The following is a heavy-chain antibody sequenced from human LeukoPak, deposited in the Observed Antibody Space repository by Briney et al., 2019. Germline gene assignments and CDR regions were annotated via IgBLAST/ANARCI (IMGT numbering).Heavy chain of an antibody. CDR1: GGSFSDYY. Sequence: SESLSLTCVVYGGSFSDYYWSWIRQPPGKGLEWLGEINHSGSTNYNPSLKSRVTISIDTSKNQFFLNLSSVTAADTAVYYCARGDWFYLRGYFDCWGQGTLVTVSS. CDR3: ARGDWFYLRGYFDC. CDR2: INHSGST. J-gene: IGHJ4*02. D-gene: IGHD3-9*01. V-gene: IGHV4-34*01.